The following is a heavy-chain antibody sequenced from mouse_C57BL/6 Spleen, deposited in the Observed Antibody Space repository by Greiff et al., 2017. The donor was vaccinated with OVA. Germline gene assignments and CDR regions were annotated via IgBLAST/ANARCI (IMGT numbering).Heavy chain of an antibody. CDR3: AKEEYAMDY. CDR2: ISYDGSN. J-gene: IGHJ4*01. Sequence: EVKLMESGPGLVKPSQSLSLTCSVTGYSITSGYYWNWIRQFPGNKLEWMGYISYDGSNNYNPSLKNRISITRDTSKNQFFLKLNSVTTEDTATYYCAKEEYAMDYWGQGTSVTVSS. V-gene: IGHV3-6*01. CDR1: GYSITSGYY.